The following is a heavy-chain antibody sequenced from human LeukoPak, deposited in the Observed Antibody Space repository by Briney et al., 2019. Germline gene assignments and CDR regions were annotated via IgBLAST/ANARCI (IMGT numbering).Heavy chain of an antibody. V-gene: IGHV4-59*08. CDR3: ARGYSSSGRGDWFDP. CDR1: GGSISSYY. J-gene: IGHJ5*02. D-gene: IGHD6-13*01. Sequence: SETLSITCTVSGGSISSYYWSWIRQPPGKGLECIGYIHYSGSTNYNPSLKSRVTISVDTSKNQFSLKLSSVTAADTAVYYCARGYSSSGRGDWFDPWGQGTLVTVSS. CDR2: IHYSGST.